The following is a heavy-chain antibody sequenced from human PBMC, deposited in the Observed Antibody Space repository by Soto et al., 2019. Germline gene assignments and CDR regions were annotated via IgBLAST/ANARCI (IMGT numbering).Heavy chain of an antibody. Sequence: VGSLRLSCAASGFTFSSYDMHWVRQATGKGLEWVSSIGTAGDTYYPGSVKGRFTISRENAKNSLYLQMNSLRAADTAVYYCARVGRLRFFDYWGQGTLVTVS. J-gene: IGHJ4*02. CDR1: GFTFSSYD. CDR2: IGTAGDT. CDR3: ARVGRLRFFDY. D-gene: IGHD5-12*01. V-gene: IGHV3-13*04.